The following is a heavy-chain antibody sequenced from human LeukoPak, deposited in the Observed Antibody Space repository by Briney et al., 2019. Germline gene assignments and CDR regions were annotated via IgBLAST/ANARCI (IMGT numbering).Heavy chain of an antibody. D-gene: IGHD1-7*01. CDR3: ARGKLELTILDY. V-gene: IGHV4-39*02. CDR1: GGSISSGSYY. J-gene: IGHJ4*02. CDR2: VYYSGSA. Sequence: PSETLSLTCTVSGGSISSGSYYWGWIRQSPAKGLEWIGSVYYSGSAFYHPSLKSRVTISVDTSKNHFSLKLNFVTAADTAVYYCARGKLELTILDYWGQGTLVTVSS.